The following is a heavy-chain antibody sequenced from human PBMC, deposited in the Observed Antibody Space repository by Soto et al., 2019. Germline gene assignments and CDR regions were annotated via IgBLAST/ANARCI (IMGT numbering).Heavy chain of an antibody. CDR1: GFTFSSYA. J-gene: IGHJ3*02. Sequence: GGSLRLSCAASGFTFSSYAMSWVRQAPGKGLEWVSAISGSGGSTYYADSVKGRFTISRDNTKNTLYLQMNSLRAEDAAVYYCAKPIVDITGDQYDAFDIWGQGTMVTVSS. D-gene: IGHD7-27*01. V-gene: IGHV3-23*01. CDR3: AKPIVDITGDQYDAFDI. CDR2: ISGSGGST.